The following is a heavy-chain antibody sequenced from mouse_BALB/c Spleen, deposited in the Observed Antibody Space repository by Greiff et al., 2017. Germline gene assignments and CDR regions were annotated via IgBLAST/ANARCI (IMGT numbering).Heavy chain of an antibody. J-gene: IGHJ3*01. CDR3: AREDYGIPFAY. Sequence: EVKLVESGGGLVKPGGSLKLSCAASGFTFSSYGMSWVRQTPDKRLELVATINSNGGSTYYPDSVKGRFTISRDNAKNTLYLQMSSLKSEDTAMYYCAREDYGIPFAYWGQGTLVTVSA. CDR1: GFTFSSYG. D-gene: IGHD1-1*01. CDR2: INSNGGST. V-gene: IGHV5-6-3*01.